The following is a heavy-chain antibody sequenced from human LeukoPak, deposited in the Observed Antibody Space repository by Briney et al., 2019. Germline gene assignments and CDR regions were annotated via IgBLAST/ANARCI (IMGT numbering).Heavy chain of an antibody. J-gene: IGHJ3*02. D-gene: IGHD3-22*01. CDR3: ATVGVVVITNAFDI. CDR1: GYTLTELS. CDR2: FDPEDGET. Sequence: ASVKVSCKVSGYTLTELSMHWVRQAPGKGLEWMGGFDPEDGETIYAQKFQGRVTMTEDTSTDTAYMEPSSLRSEDTAVYYCATVGVVVITNAFDIWGQGTMVTVSS. V-gene: IGHV1-24*01.